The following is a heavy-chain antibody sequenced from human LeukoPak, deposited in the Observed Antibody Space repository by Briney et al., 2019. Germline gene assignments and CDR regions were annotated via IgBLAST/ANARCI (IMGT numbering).Heavy chain of an antibody. CDR1: GGTFSSYA. CDR2: IIPIFGTA. J-gene: IGHJ4*02. D-gene: IGHD2-15*01. CDR3: ARVRYCSGGSCYFMDY. V-gene: IGHV1-69*05. Sequence: SVKVSCKASGGTFSSYAISGVRQAPGRGLEWMGGIIPIFGTANYAQKFQGRVTITTGESTSPAYIELSSLRSEDTAVYYCARVRYCSGGSCYFMDYWGQGTLVTVSS.